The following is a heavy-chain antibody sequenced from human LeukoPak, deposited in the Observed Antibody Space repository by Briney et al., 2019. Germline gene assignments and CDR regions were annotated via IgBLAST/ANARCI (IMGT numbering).Heavy chain of an antibody. Sequence: SETLSVTCAVSRGSISSYLRSCIRQPAGEGLEWIWRIYTSGGTNYNTSLKSRVTMSVDTSKNQCSLKLSSVTAEDTAVYYCARDPNSYAFGGVIDDYWGQGTLVTVSS. CDR2: IYTSGGT. CDR3: ARDPNSYAFGGVIDDY. J-gene: IGHJ4*02. D-gene: IGHD3-16*02. V-gene: IGHV4-4*07. CDR1: RGSISSYL.